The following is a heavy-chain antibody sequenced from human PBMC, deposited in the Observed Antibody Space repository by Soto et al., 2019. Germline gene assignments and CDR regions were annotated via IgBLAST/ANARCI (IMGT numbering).Heavy chain of an antibody. CDR2: IYYSGST. CDR3: VRGIIGTSRIYNWFDP. CDR1: GGSIRSGAYY. V-gene: IGHV4-31*11. Sequence: SETLSLTCAVSGGSIRSGAYYWSWIRQHPGKGLEWIGYIYYSGSTYYNPSLKSRVIISLDTSENQFSLRLSSVTAADTAVYFCVRGIIGTSRIYNWFDPWGQGTLVTVS. D-gene: IGHD1-20*01. J-gene: IGHJ5*02.